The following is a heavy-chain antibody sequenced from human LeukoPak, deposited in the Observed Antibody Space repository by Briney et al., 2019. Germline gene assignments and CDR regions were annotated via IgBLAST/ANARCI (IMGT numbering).Heavy chain of an antibody. D-gene: IGHD6-13*01. J-gene: IGHJ4*02. CDR1: GLTFSNYA. V-gene: IGHV3-23*01. CDR3: AKDRETTASGTFDY. Sequence: GGSLRLSCAASGLTFSNYAMGWVRQAPGKGLEWVSGISNSGGTTYYADSVKGRFTISRDNSNNTLYLQMNSLRVEDTGVYYCAKDRETTASGTFDYWGQGTLVTVSS. CDR2: ISNSGGTT.